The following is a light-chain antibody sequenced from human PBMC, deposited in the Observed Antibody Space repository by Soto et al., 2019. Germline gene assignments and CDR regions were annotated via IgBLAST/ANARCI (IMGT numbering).Light chain of an antibody. V-gene: IGKV3-15*01. Sequence: EVVMTQSPATLSLSPGERATLSCRASQSVSSDFAWYQQKPGQAPRLLIYGASTRATDIPARFSGGGSGTEFTLTISNLQSEDFGIYYFQQYNDLPPITFGPGTKVDVK. J-gene: IGKJ3*01. CDR2: GAS. CDR1: QSVSSD. CDR3: QQYNDLPPIT.